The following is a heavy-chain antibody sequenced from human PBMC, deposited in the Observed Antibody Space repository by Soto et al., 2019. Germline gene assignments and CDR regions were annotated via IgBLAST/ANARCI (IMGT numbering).Heavy chain of an antibody. CDR2: IIPIFDTA. Sequence: QVHLVQSGAEVKKPGSSVKVSCKASGDIFSKYSFSWVRQAPGHGLEWVGGIIPIFDTANYAQKFQGSVTITADASTSTAYMERSSLKAEDTAVYYCAKNKSAPELAPIASYSYSGVDVWGQGTTVTVSS. J-gene: IGHJ6*02. CDR3: AKNKSAPELAPIASYSYSGVDV. V-gene: IGHV1-69*01. D-gene: IGHD3-10*01. CDR1: GDIFSKYS.